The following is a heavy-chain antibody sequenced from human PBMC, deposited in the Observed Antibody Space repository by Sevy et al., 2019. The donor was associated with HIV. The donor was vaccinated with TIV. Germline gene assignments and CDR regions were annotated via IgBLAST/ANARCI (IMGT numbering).Heavy chain of an antibody. CDR2: ISGHGGST. CDR1: GFIFNSYT. D-gene: IGHD3-3*01. CDR3: AGGFWSGFDY. V-gene: IGHV3-23*01. Sequence: GGSLRLSCVASGFIFNSYTMNWVRKAPGKGLEWVSSISGHGGSTYYTDSVKGRFTISRDNFRNTLELEMNSLRAEDTAVYYYAGGFWSGFDYWGQGARVTVSS. J-gene: IGHJ4*02.